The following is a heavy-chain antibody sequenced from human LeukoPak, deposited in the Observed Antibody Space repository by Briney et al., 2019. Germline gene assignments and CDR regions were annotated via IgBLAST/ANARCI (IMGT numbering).Heavy chain of an antibody. V-gene: IGHV4-4*07. CDR3: ARDLRVVPAASAFDI. D-gene: IGHD2-2*01. CDR1: GGSISSYY. J-gene: IGHJ3*02. Sequence: KSSETLSLTCTVSGGSISSYYWSWIRQPAGKGLEWIGRIYTSGSTNYNPSLKSRVIMSVDTSKNQFSLKLSSVTAADTAVYYCARDLRVVPAASAFDIWGQGTMVTVSS. CDR2: IYTSGST.